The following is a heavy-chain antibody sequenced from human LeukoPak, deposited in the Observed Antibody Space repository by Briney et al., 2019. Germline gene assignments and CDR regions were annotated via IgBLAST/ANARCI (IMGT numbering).Heavy chain of an antibody. V-gene: IGHV4-4*07. CDR2: IYTSGTT. CDR3: ARVRAGKQQLVHYYYYYMDV. CDR1: GGSISGYY. Sequence: SETLSLTCTVSGGSISGYYWSWIRQPAGKGLEWIGRIYTSGTTNYNPSLKSRVTISVDTSKNQFSLKLSSVTAADTAVYYCARVRAGKQQLVHYYYYYMDVWGKGTTVTVSS. D-gene: IGHD6-13*01. J-gene: IGHJ6*03.